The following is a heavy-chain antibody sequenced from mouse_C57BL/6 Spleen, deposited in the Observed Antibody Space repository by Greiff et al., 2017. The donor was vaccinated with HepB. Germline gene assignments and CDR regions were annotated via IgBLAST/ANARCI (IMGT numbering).Heavy chain of an antibody. V-gene: IGHV5-17*01. D-gene: IGHD1-1*01. J-gene: IGHJ2*01. CDR1: GFTFSDYG. CDR2: ISSGSSTI. Sequence: EVQLVESGGGLVKPGGSLKLSCAASGFTFSDYGMHWVRQAPEKGLEWVAYISSGSSTIYYADTVKGRFTISRDNAKNTLFLQMTSLRSEDTAMYYCAREFTTVVAYYFDYWGQGTTLTVSS. CDR3: AREFTTVVAYYFDY.